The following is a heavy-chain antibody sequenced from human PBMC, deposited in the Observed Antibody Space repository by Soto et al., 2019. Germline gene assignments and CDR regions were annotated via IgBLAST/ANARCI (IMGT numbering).Heavy chain of an antibody. CDR2: ISYDGSKK. Sequence: QVQLVDSGGGVVQPGRSLRLSCAASGFTFSSYGMHWVRQAPGQGLEWVALISYDGSKKYYVDSLKGRFTISRDNSKNQMYLQLNSLRAEDPDVYYCAKGWRRGSADYYYYGMDVWGEGTTVTASS. J-gene: IGHJ6*04. CDR1: GFTFSSYG. CDR3: AKGWRRGSADYYYYGMDV. D-gene: IGHD1-26*01. V-gene: IGHV3-30*18.